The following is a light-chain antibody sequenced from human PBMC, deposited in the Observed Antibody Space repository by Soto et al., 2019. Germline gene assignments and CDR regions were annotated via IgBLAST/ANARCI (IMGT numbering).Light chain of an antibody. CDR2: KAS. V-gene: IGKV1-5*03. Sequence: DIQMTQSPSTQSASVGDRVTITCRASQSLSNWLAWYQQKPGKAPKLLIYKASGLESGVPSRFSGSGSGTEFTLTISSLQPDDFSTYYCQQYNSYPWTFGQGTKVEIK. CDR1: QSLSNW. CDR3: QQYNSYPWT. J-gene: IGKJ1*01.